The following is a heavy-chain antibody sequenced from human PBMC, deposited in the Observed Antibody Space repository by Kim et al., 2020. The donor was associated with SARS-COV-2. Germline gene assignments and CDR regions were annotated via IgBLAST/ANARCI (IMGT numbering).Heavy chain of an antibody. D-gene: IGHD3-22*01. J-gene: IGHJ4*02. V-gene: IGHV4-34*01. CDR2: INHSGST. CDR1: GGSFSGYY. Sequence: SETLSLTCAVYGGSFSGYYWSWIRQPPGKGLEWIGEINHSGSTNYNPSLKSRVTISVDTSKNQFSLKLSSVTAADTAVYYCAGITMIVVSVDYWGQGTLVTVSS. CDR3: AGITMIVVSVDY.